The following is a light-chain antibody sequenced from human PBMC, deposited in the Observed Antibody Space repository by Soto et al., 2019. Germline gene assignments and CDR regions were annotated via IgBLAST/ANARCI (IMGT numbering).Light chain of an antibody. J-gene: IGKJ1*01. CDR1: QSVSNNY. Sequence: AQSPVTLPVSPGGRVTLSCRASQSVSNNYLAWYQQKPGQAPRLLIYGASNRATGIPDRFSGSGSGTDFTLTISRLEPEDFAVYYCQQYGISGTFGQGTKVDI. CDR3: QQYGISGT. V-gene: IGKV3-20*01. CDR2: GAS.